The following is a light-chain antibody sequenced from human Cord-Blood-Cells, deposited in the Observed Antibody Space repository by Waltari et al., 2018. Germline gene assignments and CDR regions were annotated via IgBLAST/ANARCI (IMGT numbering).Light chain of an antibody. Sequence: SSELTQDPAVSVALGQTVRITCQGDSLRSYYASWYQQKPGQAPLLAIYCKNNRPPGIPARFSGSSSGNTASLTITGAQAEDEADYYCNSRDSSGNHLVFGGGTKLTVL. CDR2: CKN. V-gene: IGLV3-19*01. CDR1: SLRSYY. J-gene: IGLJ3*02. CDR3: NSRDSSGNHLV.